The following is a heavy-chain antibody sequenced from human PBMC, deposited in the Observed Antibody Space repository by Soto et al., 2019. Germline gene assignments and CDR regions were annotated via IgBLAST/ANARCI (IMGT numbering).Heavy chain of an antibody. D-gene: IGHD6-6*01. CDR1: VFTFSSYG. CDR3: AKDLGIAAPHAFNYYGMDV. V-gene: IGHV3-30*18. Sequence: GGSLRLSCASSVFTFSSYGMHWVRQAPGKGLEWVAVISYDGSNKYYADSVKGRFTISRDNSKNTLYLQMNSLRAEDTAVYYCAKDLGIAAPHAFNYYGMDVWGQGTTVTVS. J-gene: IGHJ6*02. CDR2: ISYDGSNK.